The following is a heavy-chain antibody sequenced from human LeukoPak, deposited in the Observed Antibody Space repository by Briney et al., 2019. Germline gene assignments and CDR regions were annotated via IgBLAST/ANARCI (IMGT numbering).Heavy chain of an antibody. CDR2: MNPNSGDT. Sequence: GASVKVSCKAAGYTFTSYDINWVRQVTGQGLEWMGWMNPNSGDTGYAQKFQGRVNMTRNTSISTAYMELSSLRSEDTAVYYCAGGRTDIVVVPATLRNYYFDYWGQGTLVTVSS. J-gene: IGHJ4*02. CDR3: AGGRTDIVVVPATLRNYYFDY. CDR1: GYTFTSYD. D-gene: IGHD2-2*01. V-gene: IGHV1-8*02.